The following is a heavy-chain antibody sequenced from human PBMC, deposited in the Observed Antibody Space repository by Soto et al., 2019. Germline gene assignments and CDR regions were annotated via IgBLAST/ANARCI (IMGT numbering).Heavy chain of an antibody. CDR3: ARGGFGYIWGSPSPYLDY. Sequence: SETLSLTCTVSGDSISTYYWSWIRQPPGQGLEWIGYTDNSGSTKYNPSLKSRVTISVETSKNHFSLKLNSVTAADTAVYYCARGGFGYIWGSPSPYLDYWDQGALVGVSS. D-gene: IGHD3-16*01. J-gene: IGHJ4*02. CDR2: TDNSGST. V-gene: IGHV4-59*01. CDR1: GDSISTYY.